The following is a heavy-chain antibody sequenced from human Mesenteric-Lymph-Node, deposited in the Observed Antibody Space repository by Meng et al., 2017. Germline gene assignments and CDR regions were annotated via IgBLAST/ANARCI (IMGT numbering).Heavy chain of an antibody. Sequence: GSLRLSCVASGFTFITYAMSWVRQAPGKGLEWVSSISGSGGSTYYADSVRGRFTISRDTSKNTMYLQMNNLRAEDSAVYYCAKGGSGSCYSRSDCWGQGTLVTVSS. CDR1: GFTFITYA. CDR3: AKGGSGSCYSRSDC. CDR2: ISGSGGST. V-gene: IGHV3-23*01. D-gene: IGHD2-15*01. J-gene: IGHJ4*02.